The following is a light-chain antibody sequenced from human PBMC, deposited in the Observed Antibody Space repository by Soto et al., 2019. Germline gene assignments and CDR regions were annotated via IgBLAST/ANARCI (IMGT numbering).Light chain of an antibody. V-gene: IGKV3-20*01. CDR2: AAS. CDR1: QSLNTNS. J-gene: IGKJ3*01. CDR3: QQYNASPLT. Sequence: TQSPATLSVSPGERVTFSCRASQSLNTNSLAWYQQKPGQTPRLLIYAASTRDTDIPDRFIGSGSGTDFALTITRLEPEDFALYYCQQYNASPLTFGPGTKLDVK.